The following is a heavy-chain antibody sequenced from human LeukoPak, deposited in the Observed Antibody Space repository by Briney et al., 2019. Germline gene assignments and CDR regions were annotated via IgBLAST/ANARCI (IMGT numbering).Heavy chain of an antibody. CDR3: ARGVYGARPYYYYYMDV. CDR1: GFTVSSNY. Sequence: PGGSLRLSCAVSGFTVSSNYLSWVRQAPGKGLEWIGYIYYSGSTNYNPSLKSRVTISVDTSKNQFSLKLSSVTAADTAVYYCARGVYGARPYYYYYMDVWGKGTTVTISS. J-gene: IGHJ6*03. D-gene: IGHD5/OR15-5a*01. CDR2: IYYSGST. V-gene: IGHV4-59*02.